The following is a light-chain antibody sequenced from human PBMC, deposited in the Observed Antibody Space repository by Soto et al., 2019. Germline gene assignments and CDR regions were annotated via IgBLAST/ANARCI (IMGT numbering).Light chain of an antibody. CDR2: EVI. V-gene: IGLV2-14*01. CDR1: ISDVGGYNY. Sequence: QSALAQPSPVSGSPGPSITISCRGTISDVGGYNYVSWYQQHPGKAPKLMIYEVIKRPSGVSTRFSGSKSDNTASLTISGLEAEDEAYYYCSSYADSDTKVFGTGTKVTVL. CDR3: SSYADSDTKV. J-gene: IGLJ1*01.